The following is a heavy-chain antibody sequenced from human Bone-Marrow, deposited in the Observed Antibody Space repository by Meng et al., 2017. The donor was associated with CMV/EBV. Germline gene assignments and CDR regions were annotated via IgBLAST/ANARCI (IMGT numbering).Heavy chain of an antibody. D-gene: IGHD2-15*01. Sequence: ASVKVSCKASGYTFTSYYMHWVRQAPGQGLEWMGIINPSGGSTSYAQKFQGRVTMTRDTSTSTVYMELSSLRAEDTAVYYCARDEVVRGMDVWGQGTTVTVSS. CDR1: GYTFTSYY. J-gene: IGHJ6*02. CDR2: INPSGGST. CDR3: ARDEVVRGMDV. V-gene: IGHV1-46*01.